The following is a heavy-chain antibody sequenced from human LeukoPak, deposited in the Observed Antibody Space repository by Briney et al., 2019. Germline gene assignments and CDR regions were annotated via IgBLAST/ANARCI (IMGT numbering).Heavy chain of an antibody. CDR2: ISYDGSNK. CDR1: GFTFSSYA. CDR3: AREFEPFGPPPGYFDY. J-gene: IGHJ4*02. Sequence: GGSLRLSCAASGFTFSSYAMHWVRQAPGKGPEWVAVISYDGSNKYYADSVKGRFTISRDNSKNTLYLQMNSLRAEDTAVYYCAREFEPFGPPPGYFDYWGQGTLVTVSS. D-gene: IGHD3-10*01. V-gene: IGHV3-30-3*01.